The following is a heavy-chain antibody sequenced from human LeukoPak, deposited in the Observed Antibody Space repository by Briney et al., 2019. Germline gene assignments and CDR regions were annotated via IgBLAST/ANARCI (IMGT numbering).Heavy chain of an antibody. V-gene: IGHV1-2*02. CDR3: ARGGDCSGGSCYRVIFDY. J-gene: IGHJ4*02. D-gene: IGHD2-15*01. CDR1: GYTFTGYY. CDR2: INPNSGGT. Sequence: ASVKVSCKASGYTFTGYYMHWVRQAPGQGLEWMGWINPNSGGTNYAQKFQGRVTMTRDTSISTAYMELSRLRSDDTAVYYCARGGDCSGGSCYRVIFDYWGQGTLVTVSS.